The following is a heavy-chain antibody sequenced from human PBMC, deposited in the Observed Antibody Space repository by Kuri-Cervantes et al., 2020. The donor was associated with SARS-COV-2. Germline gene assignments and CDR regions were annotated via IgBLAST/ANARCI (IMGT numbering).Heavy chain of an antibody. CDR1: GFTFSSYA. CDR3: AREKEPLT. V-gene: IGHV3-23*03. Sequence: SLNISCAASGFTFSSYAMSWVRLAPGKGLEWVSVIYSGGSSTYYADSVKGRFTISRDNSKNTLYLQMNRMRVEDTAVYYCAREKEPLTWGQGTLVTVSS. J-gene: IGHJ5*02. CDR2: IYSGGSST. D-gene: IGHD1-14*01.